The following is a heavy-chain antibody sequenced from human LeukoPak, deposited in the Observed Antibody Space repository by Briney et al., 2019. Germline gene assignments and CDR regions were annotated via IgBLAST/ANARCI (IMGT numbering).Heavy chain of an antibody. CDR1: GYTFTNYG. CDR2: ISAYNGDT. D-gene: IGHD3-16*01. CDR3: ARDGYTFGGVKTRFDF. Sequence: EASVKVSCRASGYTFTNYGISWVRQAPGQGLEWMGWISAYNGDTKYAQKLQGRVTMTTDTSTSTAYMELRSLRSDDTAVYYCARDGYTFGGVKTRFDFWGQGTLVTVSS. V-gene: IGHV1-18*01. J-gene: IGHJ4*02.